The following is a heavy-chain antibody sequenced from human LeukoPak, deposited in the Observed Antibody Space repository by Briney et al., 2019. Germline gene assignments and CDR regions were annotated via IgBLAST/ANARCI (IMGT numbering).Heavy chain of an antibody. CDR1: GGSISSYY. CDR2: IYTSGST. J-gene: IGHJ5*02. V-gene: IGHV4-4*07. CDR3: ARGSSIKYGSGSYYHNWFDP. Sequence: PSEILSLTCTVSGGSISSYYWSWIRQPAGKGLEWIGRIYTSGSTNYNPSLKSRVTMSVDTSKNQFSLKLSSVTAADTAVYYCARGSSIKYGSGSYYHNWFDPWGQGTLVTVSS. D-gene: IGHD3-10*01.